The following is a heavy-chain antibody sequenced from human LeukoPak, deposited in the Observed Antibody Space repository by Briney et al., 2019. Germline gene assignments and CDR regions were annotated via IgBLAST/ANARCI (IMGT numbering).Heavy chain of an antibody. J-gene: IGHJ4*02. V-gene: IGHV4-4*07. D-gene: IGHD1-26*01. CDR2: IYTSGST. CDR3: ARDSIVGASYFDY. Sequence: SETLSLTCNVSGGSISSYYWSWIRQPPGKGLEWIGRIYTSGSTNYNPSLKSRVTMSVDTSKNQFSLKLSSVTAADTAVYYCARDSIVGASYFDYWGQGTLVTVSS. CDR1: GGSISSYY.